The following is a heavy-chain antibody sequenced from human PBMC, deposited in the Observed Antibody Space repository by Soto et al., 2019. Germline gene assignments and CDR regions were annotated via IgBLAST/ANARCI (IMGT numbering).Heavy chain of an antibody. Sequence: SETLSLTCAVSSGSISSSNWWSWVRQPPGKGLEWIGEIYHSGSTNYNPSLKSRVTISVDKSKNQFSLKLSSVTAADTAVYYCAREIEAYYDILTGYPRARGAFDIWGQGTMVTVSS. CDR2: IYHSGST. J-gene: IGHJ3*02. CDR1: SGSISSSNW. D-gene: IGHD3-9*01. CDR3: AREIEAYYDILTGYPRARGAFDI. V-gene: IGHV4-4*02.